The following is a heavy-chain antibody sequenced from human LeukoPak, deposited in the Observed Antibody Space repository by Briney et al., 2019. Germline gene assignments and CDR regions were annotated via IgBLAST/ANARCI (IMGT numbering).Heavy chain of an antibody. CDR3: ARNSGYDPGDFDY. Sequence: SVKVSCKASGGTFSSYAISWVRQAPGQGLEWMGRIIPILGIANYAQKFQGRVTITADKSTSTAYMELSSLRSEDTAVYYCARNSGYDPGDFDYWGQGALVTVSS. J-gene: IGHJ4*02. D-gene: IGHD5-12*01. CDR2: IIPILGIA. CDR1: GGTFSSYA. V-gene: IGHV1-69*04.